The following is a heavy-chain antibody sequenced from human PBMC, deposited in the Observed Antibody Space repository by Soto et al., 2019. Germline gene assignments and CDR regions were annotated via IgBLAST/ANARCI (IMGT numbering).Heavy chain of an antibody. CDR1: GASISSGDYF. CDR3: AREKGYISGPKNFDY. D-gene: IGHD5-12*01. J-gene: IGHJ4*02. CDR2: IYDSGSS. V-gene: IGHV4-30-4*01. Sequence: LSLTCTVSGASISSGDYFWSWIRQSPGKGLEWIGYIYDSGSSYYNPSLKSRVSMSVDTSKNQFSLKLSSVTAADTAVYYCAREKGYISGPKNFDYWGQGTLVTVSS.